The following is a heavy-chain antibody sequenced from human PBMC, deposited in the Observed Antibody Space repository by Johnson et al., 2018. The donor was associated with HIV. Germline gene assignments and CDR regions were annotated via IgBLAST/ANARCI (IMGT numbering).Heavy chain of an antibody. CDR3: AREALPRGLQSSFGGAFDI. J-gene: IGHJ3*02. CDR2: IYTGGTT. Sequence: VQLVESGGGLVQPGGSLRLSCAASGFTVSSNYMNWVRQAPGKGLEWVSVIYTGGTTHYADSVKGRFTVSRDSSKNTLYLQMNSLRAEDTAVYYCAREALPRGLQSSFGGAFDIWGQGTMVTVSS. V-gene: IGHV3-66*01. D-gene: IGHD3-16*01. CDR1: GFTVSSNY.